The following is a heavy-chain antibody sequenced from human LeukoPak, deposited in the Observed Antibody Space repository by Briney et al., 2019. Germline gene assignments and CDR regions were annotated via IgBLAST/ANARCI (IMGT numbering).Heavy chain of an antibody. CDR1: GGTFSSYA. J-gene: IGHJ4*02. Sequence: SVKVSCKASGGTFSSYAISWVRQAPGQGLEWMGGIIPIFGTANYAQKFQGRVTITADESTSTAYMELSSLRSEDTAVYYCASTYGDYAQTFDYWGQGTLVTVSS. CDR3: ASTYGDYAQTFDY. CDR2: IIPIFGTA. D-gene: IGHD4-17*01. V-gene: IGHV1-69*13.